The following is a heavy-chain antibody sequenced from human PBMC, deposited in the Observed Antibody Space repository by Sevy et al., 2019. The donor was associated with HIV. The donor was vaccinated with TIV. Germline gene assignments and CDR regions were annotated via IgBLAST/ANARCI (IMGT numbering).Heavy chain of an antibody. V-gene: IGHV3-11*01. D-gene: IGHD3-3*01. CDR1: GLTFSDYY. CDR2: ISSSGSTI. Sequence: GGSLRLSCAASGLTFSDYYMSWIRQAPGKGLECVSYISSSGSTIYYADSVKGRSTISRDNAKNSLYLQMNSLRAEDTAVYYRASDQGYYDFWSGYSPYYYYGMDVWGQGITVTVSS. CDR3: ASDQGYYDFWSGYSPYYYYGMDV. J-gene: IGHJ6*02.